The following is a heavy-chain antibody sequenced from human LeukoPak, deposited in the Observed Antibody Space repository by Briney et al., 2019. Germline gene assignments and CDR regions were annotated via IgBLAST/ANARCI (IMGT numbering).Heavy chain of an antibody. J-gene: IGHJ4*02. V-gene: IGHV3-66*01. CDR3: ARVCNWHDVFDY. CDR2: IYSGGST. D-gene: IGHD3-16*01. Sequence: GGSLRLSCAASGFTVSSNYMSWVRQAPGKGLEWVSVIYSGGSTYYAASVKGRFTISRDNSKKTLYLQMNSLRAEDKAVYYCARVCNWHDVFDYWGQGTLVTVSS. CDR1: GFTVSSNY.